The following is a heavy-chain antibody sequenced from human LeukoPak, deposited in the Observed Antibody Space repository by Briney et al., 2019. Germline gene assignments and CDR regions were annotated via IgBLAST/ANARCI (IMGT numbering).Heavy chain of an antibody. Sequence: SVKVSCKASGGTFSSYAISWVRQAPGQGLEWMGGIIPIFGTANYARKFQGRVTITADESTSTAYMELSSLRSEDTAVYYCARGEDEEQQLSPFDYWGQGTLVTVSS. V-gene: IGHV1-69*13. CDR2: IIPIFGTA. CDR1: GGTFSSYA. J-gene: IGHJ4*02. D-gene: IGHD6-13*01. CDR3: ARGEDEEQQLSPFDY.